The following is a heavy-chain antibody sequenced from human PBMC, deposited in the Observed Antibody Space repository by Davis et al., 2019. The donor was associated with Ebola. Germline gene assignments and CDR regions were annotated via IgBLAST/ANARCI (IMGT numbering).Heavy chain of an antibody. CDR2: ISSSSSTI. CDR3: AKVQSYCSGGSCYSP. CDR1: GFTFSSYS. J-gene: IGHJ5*02. D-gene: IGHD2-15*01. V-gene: IGHV3-48*01. Sequence: GESLKISCVASGFTFSSYSMSWVRQAPGKGLEWVSYISSSSSTIYYADSVKGRFTISRDNSKNTLYLQMNSLRAEDTAVYYCAKVQSYCSGGSCYSPWGQGTLVTVSS.